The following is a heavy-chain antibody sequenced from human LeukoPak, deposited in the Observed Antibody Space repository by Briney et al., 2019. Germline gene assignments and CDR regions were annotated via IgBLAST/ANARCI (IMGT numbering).Heavy chain of an antibody. CDR1: GFTFSSYG. D-gene: IGHD2-15*01. Sequence: GGSLRLSCAASGFTFSSYGMHWVRQAPGKGLEWVAVISYDGSNKYYADSVKGRFTISRDNSKNTLYLQMNSLRAEDTAVYYCAKNGDRGAYCSGGSCYPYYYYMDVWGKGTTVTISS. CDR2: ISYDGSNK. J-gene: IGHJ6*03. V-gene: IGHV3-30*18. CDR3: AKNGDRGAYCSGGSCYPYYYYMDV.